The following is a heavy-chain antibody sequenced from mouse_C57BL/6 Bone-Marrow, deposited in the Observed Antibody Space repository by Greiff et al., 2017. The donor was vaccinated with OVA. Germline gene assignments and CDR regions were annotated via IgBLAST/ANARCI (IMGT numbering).Heavy chain of an antibody. CDR3: AREDGNWFAY. CDR1: GYTFTSYT. CDR2: INPSSGYT. V-gene: IGHV1-4*01. D-gene: IGHD2-1*01. J-gene: IGHJ3*01. Sequence: VKLQQSGAELARPGASVKMSCKASGYTFTSYTMHWVKQRPGQGLAWIGYINPSSGYTKSNQKFKDPATLTADKSSSTAYMKLSSLTSEDAAVYYCAREDGNWFAYWGQGTLVTVSA.